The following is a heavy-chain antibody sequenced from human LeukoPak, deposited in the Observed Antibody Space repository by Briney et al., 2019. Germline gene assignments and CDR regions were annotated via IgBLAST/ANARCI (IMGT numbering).Heavy chain of an antibody. CDR1: ARTFSSYA. J-gene: IGHJ4*02. CDR2: IIPIFGTA. V-gene: IGHV1-69*01. CDR3: ARDGIAVAGTVY. D-gene: IGHD6-19*01. Sequence: SVKLYCKASARTFSSYALSWVRHAPGQGLEWMGGIIPIFGTANYAQKFQGRVTITADESTSTAYMELSSLRSEDTAVYYCARDGIAVAGTVYWGQGTLVTVSS.